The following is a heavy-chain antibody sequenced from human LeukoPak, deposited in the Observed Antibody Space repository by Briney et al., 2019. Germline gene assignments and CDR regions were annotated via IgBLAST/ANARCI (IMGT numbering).Heavy chain of an antibody. CDR1: GFTFSSYW. J-gene: IGHJ6*03. CDR2: IKQDGSEK. Sequence: GGSLRLSCAASGFTFSSYWMSWVRQAPGKGLEWVANIKQDGSEKYYVDSVKGRFTISRDNAKNSLYLQMNSLRAEDTAVYYCARAFLRLEVRYYYYYMDVWGKGTTVTVSS. CDR3: ARAFLRLEVRYYYYYMDV. V-gene: IGHV3-7*01. D-gene: IGHD5/OR15-5a*01.